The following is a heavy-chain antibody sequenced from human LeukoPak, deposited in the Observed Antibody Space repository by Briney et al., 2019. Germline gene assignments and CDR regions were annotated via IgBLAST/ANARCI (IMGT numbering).Heavy chain of an antibody. CDR2: INQSGSER. Sequence: PGGSLRLSCVGSGFSFSDSWMTWVRRAPGKGLEWVANINQSGSERNHVDSVKGRFTISRDDARTSLFLQMNSLRAEDTGVYYCGRGDGYLVDHWGQGTLVTVST. CDR3: GRGDGYLVDH. J-gene: IGHJ4*02. D-gene: IGHD5-24*01. V-gene: IGHV3-7*01. CDR1: GFSFSDSW.